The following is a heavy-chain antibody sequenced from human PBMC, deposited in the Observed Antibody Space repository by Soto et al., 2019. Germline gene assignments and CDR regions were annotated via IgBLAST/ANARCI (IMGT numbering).Heavy chain of an antibody. V-gene: IGHV5-10-1*01. CDR1: GYSFTSYW. J-gene: IGHJ6*02. CDR2: IDPSDSYT. Sequence: PGESLKISCKGSGYSFTSYWISWVRQMPGKGLEWMGRIDPSDSYTNYSPSFQGHVTISADESISTAYLQWSSLKASDTAMYYCASVWDSSWYYHYGMDVWGQGTTVTVSS. D-gene: IGHD6-13*01. CDR3: ASVWDSSWYYHYGMDV.